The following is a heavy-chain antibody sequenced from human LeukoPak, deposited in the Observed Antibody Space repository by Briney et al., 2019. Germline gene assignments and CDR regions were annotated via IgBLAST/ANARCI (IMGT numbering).Heavy chain of an antibody. V-gene: IGHV4-4*02. CDR1: GASISSTNW. CDR2: MHHSGRT. CDR3: ARGRRGYSYGSPFDY. Sequence: SGTLSLTCAISGASISSTNWWIWVRQPPGKGLEWIGEMHHSGRTNYNPSLKSRVTISVDTSKNQFSLKLSSVTAADTAVYYCARGRRGYSYGSPFDYWGQGTLVTVSS. D-gene: IGHD5-18*01. J-gene: IGHJ4*02.